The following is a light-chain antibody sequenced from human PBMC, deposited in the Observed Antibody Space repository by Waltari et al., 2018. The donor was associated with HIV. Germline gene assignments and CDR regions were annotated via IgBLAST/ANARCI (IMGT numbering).Light chain of an antibody. CDR3: CSYAGSSTWV. V-gene: IGLV2-23*02. CDR1: SSDIGGYNY. Sequence: QSALTQPASVSGSPGQSITISCTGTSSDIGGYNYVSWYQQHPGKAPKLMIYDVNKRPSGVSTRFSGSQSGNTASLTISGLQAEDEADYHCCSYAGSSTWVFGGGTKLTVL. J-gene: IGLJ3*02. CDR2: DVN.